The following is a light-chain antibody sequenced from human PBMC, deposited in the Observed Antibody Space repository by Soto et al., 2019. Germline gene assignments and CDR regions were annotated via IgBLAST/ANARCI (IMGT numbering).Light chain of an antibody. CDR2: KAS. J-gene: IGKJ2*01. V-gene: IGKV1-5*03. CDR3: QHYNSYSYT. Sequence: DIQMTQSPSTLSASVGDRVTITCLASQSISSWLAWYQQKPGKAPKLLIYKASSLESGVPSRFSGSGSGTEFTLTISSLQPDDFATYYCQHYNSYSYTFGQGTKLEIK. CDR1: QSISSW.